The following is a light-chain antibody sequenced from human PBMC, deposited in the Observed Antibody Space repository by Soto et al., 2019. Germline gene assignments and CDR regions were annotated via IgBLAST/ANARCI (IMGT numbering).Light chain of an antibody. CDR2: DNN. Sequence: QSVLTQPPSVSAAPGQKVIISCSGSSSNIENNFVSWYQQLPGTAPKLLIFDNNKRPSGIPDRFSGSKSGTSATLGITELQTGDEADYYCVAWDTSLTTTVLFGGGTKLTVL. V-gene: IGLV1-51*01. CDR3: VAWDTSLTTTVL. CDR1: SSNIENNF. J-gene: IGLJ2*01.